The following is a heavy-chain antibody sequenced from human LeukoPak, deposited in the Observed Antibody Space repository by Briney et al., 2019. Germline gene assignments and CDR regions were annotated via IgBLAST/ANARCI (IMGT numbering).Heavy chain of an antibody. CDR1: GYSFTSYW. V-gene: IGHV5-51*01. J-gene: IGHJ5*02. CDR2: IYPGDSDT. CDR3: ARRTYSTSSRDWFDP. Sequence: GESLKISCKCSGYSFTSYWIGWVRQMPGKGLEWMGVIYPGDSDTRYSPSFQGQVTISADKSISTAYLQWSSLRASDTAMYYCARRTYSTSSRDWFDPWGQGTLVTVSS. D-gene: IGHD6-6*01.